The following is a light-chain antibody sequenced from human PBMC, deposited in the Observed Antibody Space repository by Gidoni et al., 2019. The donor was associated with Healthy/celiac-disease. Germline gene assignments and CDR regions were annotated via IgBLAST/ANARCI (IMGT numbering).Light chain of an antibody. V-gene: IGKV1-39*01. CDR2: AAS. CDR3: QQSYGTLT. J-gene: IGKJ3*01. Sequence: DIQMTQSPSSLSASVGDRVTITCRASRSIDSYLNWYQQKPGKAPKLLIHAASSLQSGVTSRFSGSGSGTDFMLTIRSLQPEDFATYYCQQSYGTLTFGPGTKVDIK. CDR1: RSIDSY.